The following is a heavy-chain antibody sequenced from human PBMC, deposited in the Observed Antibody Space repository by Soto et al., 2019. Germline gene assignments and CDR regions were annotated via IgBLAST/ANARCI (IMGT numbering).Heavy chain of an antibody. Sequence: SVKVSWKASVGTFSSYAISWVRQAPGQGLEWMGGIIPIFGTANYAQKFQGRVTITRDTSASTAYMELSSLRSEDTAVYYCARSSGWYYVDYWGQGTPVTFSS. CDR3: ARSSGWYYVDY. J-gene: IGHJ4*02. CDR2: IIPIFGTA. CDR1: VGTFSSYA. D-gene: IGHD3-22*01. V-gene: IGHV1-69*05.